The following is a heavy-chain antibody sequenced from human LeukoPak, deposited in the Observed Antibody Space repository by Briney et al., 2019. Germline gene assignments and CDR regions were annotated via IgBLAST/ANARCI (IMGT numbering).Heavy chain of an antibody. V-gene: IGHV3-23*01. D-gene: IGHD2-21*02. Sequence: GGSLRLSCSASGLTFRSYPMMGVRDAPGKGVEWVSALSGSGGSTYYADSVNGRFTISRDNSTNTMYLQMNSLRAEDTAVYYCAKSYSSRVTLPDAFDIWGQGTMVTVSS. CDR1: GLTFRSYP. J-gene: IGHJ3*02. CDR2: LSGSGGST. CDR3: AKSYSSRVTLPDAFDI.